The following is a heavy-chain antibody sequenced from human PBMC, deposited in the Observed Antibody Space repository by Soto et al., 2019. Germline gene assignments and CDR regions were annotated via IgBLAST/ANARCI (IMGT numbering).Heavy chain of an antibody. Sequence: QVQLVQSGAEVKKPGSSVKVSCKASGGTFSSYAISWVRQAPGQGLEWMGGIIPIFGTANYAQKFEGRVTITADEATSTAYIELSSLRSEDTAVYYCARDRGYSGSYYVFDYWGQGTLVTVSS. CDR2: IIPIFGTA. CDR3: ARDRGYSGSYYVFDY. D-gene: IGHD1-26*01. V-gene: IGHV1-69*01. J-gene: IGHJ4*02. CDR1: GGTFSSYA.